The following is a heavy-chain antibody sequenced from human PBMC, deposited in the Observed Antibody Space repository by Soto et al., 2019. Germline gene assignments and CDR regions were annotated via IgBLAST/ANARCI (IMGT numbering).Heavy chain of an antibody. D-gene: IGHD3-9*01. CDR2: IYYSGST. CDR3: ARGLTGYYLAYYYYYMDV. J-gene: IGHJ6*03. Sequence: SETLSLTCTVSGGSISSSSYYWGWIRQPPGKGLEWIGSIYYSGSTYYNPSLKSRVTISVDTSKNQFSLKLSSVTAADTAVYYCARGLTGYYLAYYYYYMDVWGKGTTVTVSS. CDR1: GGSISSSSYY. V-gene: IGHV4-39*07.